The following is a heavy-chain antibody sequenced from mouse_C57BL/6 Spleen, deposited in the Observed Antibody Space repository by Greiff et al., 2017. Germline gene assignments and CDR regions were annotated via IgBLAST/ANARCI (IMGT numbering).Heavy chain of an antibody. V-gene: IGHV5-12*01. J-gene: IGHJ1*03. D-gene: IGHD2-1*01. CDR1: GFTFSDYY. CDR2: ISNGGGST. CDR3: ARGTLLEGDWYFDV. Sequence: EVQLVESGGGLVQPGGSLKLSCAASGFTFSDYYMYWVRQTPEKRLEWVAYISNGGGSTYYPDTVKGRFTISRDNAKNTLYLQMSRLKSEDTAMYYCARGTLLEGDWYFDVWGTGTTVTVSS.